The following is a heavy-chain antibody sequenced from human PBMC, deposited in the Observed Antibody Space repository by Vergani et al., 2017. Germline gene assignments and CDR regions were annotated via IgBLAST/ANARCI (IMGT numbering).Heavy chain of an antibody. V-gene: IGHV4-59*12. Sequence: QVQLQQWGAGLLKPSETLSLTCTVSGGSISSYYWSWIRQPPGKGLEWIGYIYYSGSTNYNPSLKSRVTISVDTSKNQFSLKLSSVTAADTAVYYCARGGIAARRRWFDPWGQGTLVTVSS. J-gene: IGHJ5*02. CDR3: ARGGIAARRRWFDP. D-gene: IGHD6-6*01. CDR1: GGSISSYY. CDR2: IYYSGST.